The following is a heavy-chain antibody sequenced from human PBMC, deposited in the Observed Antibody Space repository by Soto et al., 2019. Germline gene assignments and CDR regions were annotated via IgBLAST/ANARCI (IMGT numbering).Heavy chain of an antibody. D-gene: IGHD3-16*02. Sequence: GGSLRLSCAASGFAFSSYAMSWVRQAPGKGLEWVSAISGSGGSTYYADSVKGRFTISRDDSKNTLYLQMNSLRAEDTAVYYCAKALSNIADPLDYWGEGTLVTVSS. J-gene: IGHJ4*02. CDR1: GFAFSSYA. CDR3: AKALSNIADPLDY. CDR2: ISGSGGST. V-gene: IGHV3-23*01.